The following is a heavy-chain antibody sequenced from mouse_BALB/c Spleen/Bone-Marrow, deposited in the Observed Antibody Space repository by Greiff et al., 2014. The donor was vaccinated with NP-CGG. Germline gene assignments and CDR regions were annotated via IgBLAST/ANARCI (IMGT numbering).Heavy chain of an antibody. CDR1: GFNIKVTY. V-gene: IGHV14-3*02. CDR2: IDRANGNT. CDR3: AIYYYGSGGFAY. D-gene: IGHD1-1*01. J-gene: IGHJ3*01. Sequence: EVQLQQSGAELVKPGPSAKLSCTASGFNIKVTYMHWVKQRPEQGLEWIGRIDRANGNTKYDPKFQGKATITANTSSTTAYLQLSSLTSEATAVDYYAIYYYGSGGFAYWGQGTLVTVSA.